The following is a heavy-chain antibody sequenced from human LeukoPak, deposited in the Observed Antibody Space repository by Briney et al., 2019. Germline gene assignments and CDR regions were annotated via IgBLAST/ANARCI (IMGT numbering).Heavy chain of an antibody. CDR1: GFTVSSNY. J-gene: IGHJ6*03. CDR2: IYSGGST. D-gene: IGHD3-10*01. CDR3: ARESDYYGSGSLRGYYYYMDV. V-gene: IGHV3-53*01. Sequence: GALRLSCAASGFTVSSNYMSWVRQAPGKGLEWVSVIYSGGSTYYADSVKGRFTISRDNSKNTLYLQMNSLRAEDTAVYYCARESDYYGSGSLRGYYYYMDVWGKGTTVTVSS.